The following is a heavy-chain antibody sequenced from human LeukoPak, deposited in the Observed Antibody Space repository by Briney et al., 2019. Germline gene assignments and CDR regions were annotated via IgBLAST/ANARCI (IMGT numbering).Heavy chain of an antibody. CDR2: INHSGST. D-gene: IGHD3-22*01. CDR1: GGSFSGYY. Sequence: SETLSLTCAVYGGSFSGYYWSWIRQPPGKGLEWIGEINHSGSTNYNPSLKSRVTISVDTSKNQFSLKLSSVTAADTAVYFCARGPPTDCYDSSGFYYVFDCWGQGTLVTVSS. CDR3: ARGPPTDCYDSSGFYYVFDC. V-gene: IGHV4-34*01. J-gene: IGHJ4*02.